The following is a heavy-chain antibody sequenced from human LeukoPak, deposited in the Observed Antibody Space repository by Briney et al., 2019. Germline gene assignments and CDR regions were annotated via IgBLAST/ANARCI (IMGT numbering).Heavy chain of an antibody. CDR2: IIPIFGTA. J-gene: IGHJ4*02. CDR3: ARLGTNPLQYYFDY. CDR1: GGTFSSYA. D-gene: IGHD1-14*01. V-gene: IGHV1-69*13. Sequence: ASVKVSCKASGGTFSSYAISWVRQAPGQGLEWMGGIIPIFGTANYAQKFQGRVTITADDSTSTAYMELSSLRSEDTAVYYCARLGTNPLQYYFDYWGQGTLVTVSS.